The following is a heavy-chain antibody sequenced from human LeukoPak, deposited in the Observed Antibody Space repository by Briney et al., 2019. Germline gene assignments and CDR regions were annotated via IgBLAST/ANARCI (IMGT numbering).Heavy chain of an antibody. Sequence: PSETLSLTCAGSGGSISSSNWWSWVRRPPGKGLEWIGEIYHSGSTNYNPSLKRRVTISVDKSKNQFSLKLSSVTAADTAVYYCARGEHDYGDSSSKNWSDPWGQGTLVTVSS. CDR1: GGSISSSNW. V-gene: IGHV4-4*02. CDR3: ARGEHDYGDSSSKNWSDP. J-gene: IGHJ5*02. CDR2: IYHSGST. D-gene: IGHD4-17*01.